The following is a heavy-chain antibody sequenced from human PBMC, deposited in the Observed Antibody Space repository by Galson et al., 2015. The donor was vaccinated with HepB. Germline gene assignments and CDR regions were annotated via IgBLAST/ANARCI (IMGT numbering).Heavy chain of an antibody. J-gene: IGHJ3*02. D-gene: IGHD3-10*01. Sequence: SLRLSCAASGFTFSNFGMHWVRQAPGKGLEWVAVIWHDGSNIQYGESVKGRFTISRDNSKSALNLQVESLRVEDTAVYYCARGELLTGVGAFDIWGQGTMDIVSS. CDR1: GFTFSNFG. CDR3: ARGELLTGVGAFDI. CDR2: IWHDGSNI. V-gene: IGHV3-33*01.